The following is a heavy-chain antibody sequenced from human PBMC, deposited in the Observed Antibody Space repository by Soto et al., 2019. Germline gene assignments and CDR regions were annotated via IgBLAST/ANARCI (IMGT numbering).Heavy chain of an antibody. CDR2: INHSGST. Sequence: QVQLQQWGAGLSKPSETLSLTCAVYGGSFSGYYWSWIRQPPGKGLEWIGEINHSGSTNYNPSLKSRVTISVDTSKNQFSLKLSSVTAADTAVYYCARGKDTAMVWLDYWGQGTLVTVSS. CDR3: ARGKDTAMVWLDY. CDR1: GGSFSGYY. J-gene: IGHJ4*02. D-gene: IGHD5-18*01. V-gene: IGHV4-34*01.